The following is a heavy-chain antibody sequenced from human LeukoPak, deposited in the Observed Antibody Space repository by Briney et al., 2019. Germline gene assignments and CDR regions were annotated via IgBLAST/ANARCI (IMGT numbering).Heavy chain of an antibody. D-gene: IGHD3-9*01. Sequence: GESLKISCEGSGYSFTTFWVGWVRQPPGKAPEWMGIIYPGDSDTKYSPSFEGQVTISADQSRRTTYLQWSSLKASDTAMYYCTHRFTLGPAGLTPNAFDIWGQGTMVTVSS. CDR2: IYPGDSDT. CDR3: THRFTLGPAGLTPNAFDI. J-gene: IGHJ3*02. V-gene: IGHV5-51*01. CDR1: GYSFTTFW.